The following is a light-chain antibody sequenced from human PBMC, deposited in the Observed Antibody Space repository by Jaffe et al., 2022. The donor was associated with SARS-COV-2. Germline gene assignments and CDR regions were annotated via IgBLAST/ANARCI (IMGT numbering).Light chain of an antibody. CDR3: GTWDSSLSAPNWV. Sequence: QSVLTQPPSVSAAPGQKVTISCSGSSSNIGNNYVSWYQQLPGTAPKLLIYDNNERPSGIPDRFSGSKSGTSATLGITGLQTGDEADYYCGTWDSSLSAPNWVFGGGTKLTVL. V-gene: IGLV1-51*01. J-gene: IGLJ3*02. CDR2: DNN. CDR1: SSNIGNNY.